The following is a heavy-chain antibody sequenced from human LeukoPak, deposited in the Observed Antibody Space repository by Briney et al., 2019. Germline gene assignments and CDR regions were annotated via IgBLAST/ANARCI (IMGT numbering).Heavy chain of an antibody. CDR1: GFTFSSDW. CDR3: ARDNSIRQWLANYYYYYYMDV. V-gene: IGHV3-7*01. D-gene: IGHD6-19*01. CDR2: IKQDGSEK. J-gene: IGHJ6*03. Sequence: GGSLRLSCAASGFTFSSDWMSWVRQAPGKGLEWVANIKQDGSEKYYVDSVKGRFTISRDNAKNSLYLQMNSLRAEDTAVYYCARDNSIRQWLANYYYYYYMDVWGKGTTVTVSS.